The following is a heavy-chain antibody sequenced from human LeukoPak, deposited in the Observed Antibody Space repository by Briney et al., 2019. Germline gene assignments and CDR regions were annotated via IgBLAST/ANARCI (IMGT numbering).Heavy chain of an antibody. V-gene: IGHV3-7*04. CDR1: GFPFNTYW. J-gene: IGHJ6*02. CDR3: ARLRTTGTTRAYYYSGMDV. Sequence: GGSLRLSCAASGFPFNTYWMTWVRQAPGKGLEWVANIKQAGDEKYYIDSVEGRFTISRDTAKNSLYLQMDSLRAEDTAVYYCARLRTTGTTRAYYYSGMDVWGQGTTVTVSS. CDR2: IKQAGDEK. D-gene: IGHD1-1*01.